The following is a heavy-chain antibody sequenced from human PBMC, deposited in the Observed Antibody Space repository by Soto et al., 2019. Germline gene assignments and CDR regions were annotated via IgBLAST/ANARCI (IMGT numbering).Heavy chain of an antibody. V-gene: IGHV2-26*01. CDR3: ARIRTLFGGITAYYGMDV. CDR2: IFSNDEK. CDR1: GFSLSNARMG. D-gene: IGHD3-16*01. J-gene: IGHJ6*02. Sequence: SGPTLVNPTETLTLTCTVSGFSLSNARMGVSWIRQPPGKALEWLAHIFSNDEKSYSTSLKSRLTISKDPSISQVVLTMTKMDPVDTGTYYCARIRTLFGGITAYYGMDVWGQGATVTVSS.